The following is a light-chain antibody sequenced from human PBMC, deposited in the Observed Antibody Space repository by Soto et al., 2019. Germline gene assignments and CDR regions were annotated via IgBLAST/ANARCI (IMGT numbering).Light chain of an antibody. V-gene: IGKV1-5*01. CDR2: DAS. CDR1: QGISSR. Sequence: DIQMTQSPSSLSASVGDRVTITCRASQGISSRLAWYQQKPGKAPKLLIYDASSLESGVPSRFSGSGSGTEFTLTISSLQPDDFATYYCQQYNSYPWTFGQGTKVDIK. J-gene: IGKJ1*01. CDR3: QQYNSYPWT.